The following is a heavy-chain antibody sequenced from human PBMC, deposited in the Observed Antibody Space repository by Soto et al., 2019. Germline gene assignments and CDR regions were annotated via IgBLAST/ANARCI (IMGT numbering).Heavy chain of an antibody. V-gene: IGHV3-48*01. D-gene: IGHD3-3*01. Sequence: EVQLVESGGGLVQPGGSLRLSCAASGFTFSSYSMNWVRQAPGKGLEWVSYISSSSTIYYADSVKGRFTISRDNAKNSLYLQMNSLRAEDTAVYYCARDSGITIFAGLGSWFDPWGQGTLVTVSS. J-gene: IGHJ5*02. CDR3: ARDSGITIFAGLGSWFDP. CDR2: ISSSSTI. CDR1: GFTFSSYS.